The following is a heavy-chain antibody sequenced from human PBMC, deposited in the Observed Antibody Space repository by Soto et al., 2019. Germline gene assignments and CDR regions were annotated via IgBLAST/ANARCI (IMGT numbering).Heavy chain of an antibody. D-gene: IGHD2-21*02. CDR3: ARGPSCGGDCYLFDY. V-gene: IGHV1-46*01. CDR1: GYTFTSYY. Sequence: ASVKVSCKASGYTFTSYYIHWVRQAPGRGLEWVAMINPGGGRTKNAQMFQGRVTLTRDTSTGTVDMELSSLTSADTAVYYCARGPSCGGDCYLFDYWGQGSLVTVSS. J-gene: IGHJ4*02. CDR2: INPGGGRT.